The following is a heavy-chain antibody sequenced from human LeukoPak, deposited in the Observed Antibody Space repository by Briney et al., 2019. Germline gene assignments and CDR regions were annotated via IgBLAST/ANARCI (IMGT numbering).Heavy chain of an antibody. CDR3: AGGHRNWLLSWFDP. D-gene: IGHD3-9*01. CDR2: INDSEYT. CDR1: GGSFSGNY. J-gene: IGHJ5*02. V-gene: IGHV4-34*01. Sequence: SETLSLTCAVYGGSFSGNYWSWIRQPPGKGLEWIGEINDSEYTNYNPSLKSRVTISIDTSKNRFPLKLASVTAADTAVYYCAGGHRNWLLSWFDPWGRGTLVTVSS.